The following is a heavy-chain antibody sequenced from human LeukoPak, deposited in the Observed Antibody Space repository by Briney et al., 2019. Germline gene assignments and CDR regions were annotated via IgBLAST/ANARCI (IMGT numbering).Heavy chain of an antibody. CDR1: GGSISSYY. Sequence: SETLSLTCTVSGGSISSYYWSWIRQPPGKGLEWIGYIYYSGSTNYNPSLKSRVTISVDTSKNQFSLKLSSVTAADTAVYYCARGLSGSYSAYFDYRGQGTLVTVSS. CDR3: ARGLSGSYSAYFDY. D-gene: IGHD1-26*01. CDR2: IYYSGST. J-gene: IGHJ4*02. V-gene: IGHV4-59*08.